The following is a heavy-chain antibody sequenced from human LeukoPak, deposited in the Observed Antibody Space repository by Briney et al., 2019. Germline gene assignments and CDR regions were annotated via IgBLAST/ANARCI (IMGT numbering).Heavy chain of an antibody. CDR3: ARDHLKDYGGNFRAFDI. V-gene: IGHV4-4*02. J-gene: IGHJ3*02. CDR2: SYHSGRT. Sequence: SETLSLTCAVSGCSISSNNWWNWVRQPPGKWVEWVGESYHSGRTNYNPPLKSRFTISVDNSRIQFSLQLSCVTAADTAVYYCARDHLKDYGGNFRAFDIWGQGTMVSVSS. D-gene: IGHD4-23*01. CDR1: GCSISSNNW.